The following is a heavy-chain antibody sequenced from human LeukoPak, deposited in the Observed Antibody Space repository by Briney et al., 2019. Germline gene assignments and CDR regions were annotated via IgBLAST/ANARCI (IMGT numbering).Heavy chain of an antibody. CDR1: GFTFSNYG. V-gene: IGHV3-30*02. D-gene: IGHD5-18*01. CDR2: LRRDGSDK. Sequence: PGGSLRLSCAASGFTFSNYGMHWIRQAPGKGLEWVAFLRRDGSDKYYAASVKGRFTISRDNSKNTVYLQMNSLRPEDTAVYYCAKDHSQNFAYWGQGTLVTVSS. CDR3: AKDHSQNFAY. J-gene: IGHJ4*02.